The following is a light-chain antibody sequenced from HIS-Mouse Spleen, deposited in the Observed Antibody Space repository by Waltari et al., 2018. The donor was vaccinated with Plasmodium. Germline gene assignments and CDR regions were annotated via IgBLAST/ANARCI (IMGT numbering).Light chain of an antibody. Sequence: SYVLTQPPSVSVAPGQTARITCGGNNLGSQSVPWYQQKPGQAPVLVIHDDSDRPSGIPERFSGSNSGNTATLTISRVEAGDEADYYCQVWDSSSDHPVFGGGTKLTVL. CDR1: NLGSQS. J-gene: IGLJ2*01. V-gene: IGLV3-21*02. CDR2: DDS. CDR3: QVWDSSSDHPV.